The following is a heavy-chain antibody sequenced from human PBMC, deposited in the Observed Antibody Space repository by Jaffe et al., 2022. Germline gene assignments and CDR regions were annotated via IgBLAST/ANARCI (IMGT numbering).Heavy chain of an antibody. V-gene: IGHV4-61*01. CDR3: ARDRRLITFGPRRSVGFDY. Sequence: QVQLQESGPGLVKPSETLSLTCTVSGGSVSSGSYYWSWIRQPPGKGLEWIGYIYYSGSTNYNPSLKSRVTISVDTSKNQFSLKLSSVTAADTAVYYCARDRRLITFGPRRSVGFDYWGQGTLVTVSS. J-gene: IGHJ4*02. CDR2: IYYSGST. CDR1: GGSVSSGSYY. D-gene: IGHD3-16*01.